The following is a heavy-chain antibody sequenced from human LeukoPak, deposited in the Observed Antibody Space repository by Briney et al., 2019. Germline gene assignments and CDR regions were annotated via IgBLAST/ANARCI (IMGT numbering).Heavy chain of an antibody. V-gene: IGHV4-4*02. CDR2: IYHSGST. Sequence: SGTLSLTCAVSGGSVSSNNWWSRVRQPPGKGLEWIGEIYHSGSTNYNPSLKSRVTISLDTSKNQFSLKLSSVTTADTAVYYCARSVVTLYWYFDLWGRGTLVTVSS. CDR1: GGSVSSNNW. CDR3: ARSVVTLYWYFDL. J-gene: IGHJ2*01. D-gene: IGHD4-23*01.